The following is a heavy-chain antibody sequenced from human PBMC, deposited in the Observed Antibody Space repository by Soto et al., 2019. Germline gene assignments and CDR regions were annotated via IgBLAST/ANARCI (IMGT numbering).Heavy chain of an antibody. J-gene: IGHJ4*02. CDR1: GFTFSSYG. V-gene: IGHV3-30*03. CDR3: AFEMGGSYRYHFDY. D-gene: IGHD3-16*02. CDR2: ISYDGSNK. Sequence: GGSLRLSCAASGFTFSSYGMHWVRQAPGKGLEWVAVISYDGSNKYYADSVKGRFAISRDNSKNTLYLQMNSLRAEDTAVYYCAFEMGGSYRYHFDYWGQGTLVTVSS.